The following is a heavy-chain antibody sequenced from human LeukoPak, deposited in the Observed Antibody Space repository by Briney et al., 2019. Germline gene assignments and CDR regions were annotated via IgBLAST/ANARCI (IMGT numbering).Heavy chain of an antibody. Sequence: ASVKVSCKASGYTFTGYYMHWVRQAPGQGLEWMGWINPNSGGTNYAQKFQGRVTMTRDTSISTAYMELSSLRSEDTAVYYCARELIDYSNYVGWGQGTLVTVSS. CDR1: GYTFTGYY. CDR2: INPNSGGT. V-gene: IGHV1-2*02. CDR3: ARELIDYSNYVG. D-gene: IGHD4-11*01. J-gene: IGHJ4*02.